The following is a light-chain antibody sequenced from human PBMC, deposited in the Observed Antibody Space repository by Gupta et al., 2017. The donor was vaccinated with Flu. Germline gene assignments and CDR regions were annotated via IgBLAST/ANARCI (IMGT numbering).Light chain of an antibody. CDR2: GKN. CDR3: NSRDSRVI. CDR1: SLRSYY. J-gene: IGLJ2*01. Sequence: VALGQTVRITCKGDSLRSYYASWYQQKPGQAPVLVIYGKNNRPSGIPDRFSGSSSGNTASLTITGAQAEDEADYYCNSRDSRVIFGGGTKLTVL. V-gene: IGLV3-19*01.